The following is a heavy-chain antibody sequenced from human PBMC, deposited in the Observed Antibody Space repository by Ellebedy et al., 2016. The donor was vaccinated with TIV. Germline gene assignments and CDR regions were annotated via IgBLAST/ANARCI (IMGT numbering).Heavy chain of an antibody. J-gene: IGHJ6*02. CDR1: GLTFISSA. CDR3: AAGIAAAEKGSYYYFGMDA. Sequence: AASVKVSCKASGLTFISSAVQWVRQARGQRLEWIGWIVVGSGNTNHAQRFQERVSITRDMSTSTVYMELSSLRFDDTAMYYCAAGIAAAEKGSYYYFGMDAWGQGTTVTVSS. CDR2: IVVGSGNT. D-gene: IGHD6-13*01. V-gene: IGHV1-58*01.